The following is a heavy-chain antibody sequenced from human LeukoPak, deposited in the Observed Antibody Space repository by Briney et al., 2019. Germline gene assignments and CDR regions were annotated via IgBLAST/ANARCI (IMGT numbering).Heavy chain of an antibody. CDR1: GFTFSTYY. D-gene: IGHD6-19*01. V-gene: IGHV3-48*04. J-gene: IGHJ4*02. CDR2: ISSTSSTI. CDR3: ARDWSAVAAPDYFDY. Sequence: PGGSLRLSCAASGFTFSTYYMHWVRQAPGKGLEWVSYISSTSSTIYYADSVQGRFTSSGDNAKNSLYLQMNSLTAEDTAVYFCARDWSAVAAPDYFDYWGQGTLVTVSA.